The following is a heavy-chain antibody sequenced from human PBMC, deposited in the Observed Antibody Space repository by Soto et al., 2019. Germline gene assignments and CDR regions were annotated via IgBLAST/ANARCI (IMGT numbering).Heavy chain of an antibody. D-gene: IGHD3-16*01. CDR1: GASTTGGYY. Sequence: SETLSLTCIVTGASTTGGYYWGWIRQCPEKGLEWIGHIHASGNTYYNPSLKSRLTMSVDTSKNQIYLNLASVTAADTAVYYCSRGLDRAKLGYWGQGTLVTVSS. CDR2: IHASGNT. V-gene: IGHV4-31*03. J-gene: IGHJ4*02. CDR3: SRGLDRAKLGY.